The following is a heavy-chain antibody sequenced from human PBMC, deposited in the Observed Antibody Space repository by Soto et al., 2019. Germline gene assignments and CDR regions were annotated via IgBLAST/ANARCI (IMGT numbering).Heavy chain of an antibody. Sequence: EVQLVESGGGLVQPGGSLRLSCIGSGFPFSGYSMNWVRQTPGKGLEWLSYINPTSDAIYYADSVKGRFTISRDNAKNSLFLQMNGLRAEDTAVYYCASHDRVAVAVSFDYWGRGTLVTVSS. J-gene: IGHJ4*02. V-gene: IGHV3-48*01. CDR1: GFPFSGYS. CDR3: ASHDRVAVAVSFDY. D-gene: IGHD6-19*01. CDR2: INPTSDAI.